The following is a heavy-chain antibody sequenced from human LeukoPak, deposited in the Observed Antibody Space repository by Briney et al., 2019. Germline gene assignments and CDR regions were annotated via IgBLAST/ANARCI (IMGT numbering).Heavy chain of an antibody. V-gene: IGHV3-74*01. D-gene: IGHD3-3*01. CDR1: GFTFSNYW. CDR2: IHSDGSST. CDR3: AKITIFGVVRTYYFDY. Sequence: GGSLRLSCAASGFTFSNYWMHWVRQAPGKGLVWVSRIHSDGSSTTSADSVKGRFTISRDNSKNTLYLQMNSLRAEDTAVYYCAKITIFGVVRTYYFDYWGQGTLVTVSS. J-gene: IGHJ4*02.